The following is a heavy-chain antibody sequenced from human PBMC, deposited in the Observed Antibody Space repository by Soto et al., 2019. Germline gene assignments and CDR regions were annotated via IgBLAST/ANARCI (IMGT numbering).Heavy chain of an antibody. J-gene: IGHJ2*01. Sequence: ELQLVESGGGLVQPGESLRLSCAASGFSVSNNHMSWVRQAPGKGLECVSVVYSGGSTYYADSVKGRFTISRDKSRNTLYLEMNSLRPEDTAVYFCAGEKGDRDCFAIWGRGTLVTVSS. D-gene: IGHD3-16*01. CDR3: AGEKGDRDCFAI. CDR1: GFSVSNNH. CDR2: VYSGGST. V-gene: IGHV3-53*04.